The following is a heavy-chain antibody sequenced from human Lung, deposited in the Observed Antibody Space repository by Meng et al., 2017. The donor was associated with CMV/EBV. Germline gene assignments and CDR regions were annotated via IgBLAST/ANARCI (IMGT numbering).Heavy chain of an antibody. J-gene: IGHJ6*02. V-gene: IGHV1-18*01. D-gene: IGHD3-3*01. CDR1: DYSFTSYG. Sequence: ASVKVSCKASDYSFTSYGISWVRQAPGQGLEWMGWINTYKGNTNYAQKFQGRVTMTVETSTSTVYMEVRGLRFDDTAIYYCARSITIYRIDVWGLGTAVTVSS. CDR3: ARSITIYRIDV. CDR2: INTYKGNT.